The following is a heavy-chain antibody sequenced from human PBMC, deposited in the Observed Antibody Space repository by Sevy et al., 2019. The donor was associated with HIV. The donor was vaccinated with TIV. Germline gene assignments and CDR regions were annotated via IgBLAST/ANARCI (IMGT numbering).Heavy chain of an antibody. CDR2: INQDGSVN. CDR1: GFSLNSYW. CDR3: VRAIATAHSF. Sequence: GGSLRLSCVASGFSLNSYWMLWVRQAPGKGLEWVANINQDGSVNYYADSVKGRFTISRDNARNLVSLQMNILRVEDTAVYYCVRAIATAHSFWGQGTLVTVSS. V-gene: IGHV3-7*01. D-gene: IGHD1-1*01. J-gene: IGHJ4*02.